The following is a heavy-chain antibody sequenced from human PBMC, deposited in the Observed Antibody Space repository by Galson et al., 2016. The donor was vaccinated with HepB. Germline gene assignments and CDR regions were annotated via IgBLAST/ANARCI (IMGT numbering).Heavy chain of an antibody. CDR2: FYHTGNT. J-gene: IGHJ6*02. CDR3: VRGVIGTLNYYLYGLDV. CDR1: GVSITSDNW. Sequence: SETLSLTCGVSGVSITSDNWWSWVRQPPGKGLEWIGEFYHTGNTIYNPSLKSRVTISIDKSKNQFSLRLTSVTAADTAVYYCVRGVIGTLNYYLYGLDVWGQGTTVTVSS. D-gene: IGHD1-7*01. V-gene: IGHV4-4*02.